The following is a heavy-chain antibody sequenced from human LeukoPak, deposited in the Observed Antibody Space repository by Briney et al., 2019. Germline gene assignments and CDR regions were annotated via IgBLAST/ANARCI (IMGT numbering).Heavy chain of an antibody. CDR3: ARVQPSWFDP. V-gene: IGHV1-8*01. J-gene: IGHJ5*02. CDR2: MNPNSGNT. Sequence: ASVKISCKASGYSFTSYDINWVRQATGQGLEWMGWMNPNSGNTGYAQKFQGRVTMTRDTSISTAYMGLSRLRSDDTAVYYCARVQPSWFDPWGQGTLVTVSS. CDR1: GYSFTSYD.